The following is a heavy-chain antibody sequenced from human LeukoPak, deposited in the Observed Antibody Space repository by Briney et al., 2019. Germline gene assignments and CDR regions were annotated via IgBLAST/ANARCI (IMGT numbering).Heavy chain of an antibody. CDR1: GFTFSSYA. V-gene: IGHV3-30-3*01. CDR3: ARDPGYCSSTSCSYYYYYYMDV. Sequence: GGSLRLSCAASGFTFSSYAMHWVRQAPGKGLEWVAVISYDGSNKYYADSVKGRFTISRDNSKNTLYLQMNSLRAEDTAVYYCARDPGYCSSTSCSYYYYYYMDVWSKGTTVTVSS. J-gene: IGHJ6*03. D-gene: IGHD2-2*01. CDR2: ISYDGSNK.